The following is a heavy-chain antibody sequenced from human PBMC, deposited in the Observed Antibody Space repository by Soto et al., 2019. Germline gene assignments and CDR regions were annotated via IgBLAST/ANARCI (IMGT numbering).Heavy chain of an antibody. J-gene: IGHJ4*02. D-gene: IGHD3-22*01. CDR2: IHHSGST. Sequence: WGVGGGWSVGGGDCWSWIRQPPGKGLACIGYIHHSGSTYYNPSLKSRVTISVDRSKNQFSLKLSSVTAADTAVYYCARGPPNSIWGQGTLVTVSS. CDR3: ARGPPNSI. V-gene: IGHV4-30-2*01. CDR1: GGWSVGGGDC.